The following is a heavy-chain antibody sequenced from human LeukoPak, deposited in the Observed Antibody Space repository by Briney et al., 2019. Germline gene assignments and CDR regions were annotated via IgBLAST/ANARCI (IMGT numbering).Heavy chain of an antibody. Sequence: SETLSLTCTVSGGSISSYYWSWIRQPPGKGLEWIGDIYYSGSTNYNPSLKSRVTISVDTSKNQFSLKLSSVTAADTAVHYCARGGRDGYRDYWGQGTLVTVSS. CDR3: ARGGRDGYRDY. CDR1: GGSISSYY. CDR2: IYYSGST. V-gene: IGHV4-59*01. D-gene: IGHD5-24*01. J-gene: IGHJ4*02.